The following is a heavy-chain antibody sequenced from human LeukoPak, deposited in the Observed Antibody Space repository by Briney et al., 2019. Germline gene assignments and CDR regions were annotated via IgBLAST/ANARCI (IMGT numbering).Heavy chain of an antibody. D-gene: IGHD6-13*01. CDR1: GFTFSSYE. CDR3: ARQQLVTYYYYYYGMDV. J-gene: IGHJ6*02. V-gene: IGHV3-48*03. CDR2: ISSSGSTI. Sequence: GGSLRHSCAASGFTFSSYEMNWVRQAPGKGLEWVSYISSSGSTIYYADSVKGRFTISGDNAKNSLYLQMNSLRAEDTAVYYCARQQLVTYYYYYYGMDVWGQGTTVTVSS.